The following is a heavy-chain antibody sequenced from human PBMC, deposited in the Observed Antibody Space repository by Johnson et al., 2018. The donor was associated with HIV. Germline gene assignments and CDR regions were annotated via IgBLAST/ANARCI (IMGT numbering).Heavy chain of an antibody. CDR1: GFTFSSYG. V-gene: IGHV3-30*19. CDR3: ARSLGVGAFDI. CDR2: ISYDGSNK. J-gene: IGHJ3*02. Sequence: QVQLVESGGGVVQPGRSLRLSCAASGFTFSSYGMHWVRQAPGKGLEWVAIISYDGSNKYYADSVKGRFTISRDTSQNTVFLQMNSLRAEDTAVYYCARSLGVGAFDIWGQGTMVTVSS. D-gene: IGHD3-10*01.